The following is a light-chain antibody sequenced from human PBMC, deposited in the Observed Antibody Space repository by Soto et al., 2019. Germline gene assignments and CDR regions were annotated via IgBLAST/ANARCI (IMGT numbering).Light chain of an antibody. Sequence: QSVLTQPASVSGSPGQSITISCTGTSSDIGSYNFVSWYQQYPGKAPKLMIYGVTNRPSGVSVRFSGSKTGNTASLTISGLQAEDEAAYYCFSHRSGNSHVFGTGTKLTVL. V-gene: IGLV2-14*01. CDR1: SSDIGSYNF. CDR2: GVT. J-gene: IGLJ1*01. CDR3: FSHRSGNSHV.